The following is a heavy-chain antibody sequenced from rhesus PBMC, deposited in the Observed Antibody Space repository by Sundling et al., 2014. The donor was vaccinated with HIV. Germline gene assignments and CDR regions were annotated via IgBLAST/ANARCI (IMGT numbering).Heavy chain of an antibody. CDR2: INSGGGST. CDR3: ANLPRIQSHEWMGDY. D-gene: IGHD4-23*01. CDR1: GFTFSSYG. J-gene: IGHJ4*01. Sequence: EVQLVETGGGLVQPGGSLKLSCAASGFTFSSYGMSWVRQAPGKGLEWVSAINSGGGSTYYADSVKGRFTISRDNSKNTLSLQMNSLRSEDTAVYYCANLPRIQSHEWMGDYWGQGVLVTVSS. V-gene: IGHV3S42*01.